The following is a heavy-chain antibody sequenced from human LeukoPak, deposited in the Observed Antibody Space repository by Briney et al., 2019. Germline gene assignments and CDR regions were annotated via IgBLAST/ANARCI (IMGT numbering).Heavy chain of an antibody. CDR1: GFTFSSYT. D-gene: IGHD3-16*02. Sequence: PGGSLRLSCAASGFTFSSYTLSWVRQAPGKGLEWVSSISSSRSYIYYADSVEGRFTISRDSAKTSLYLQMNSLRVEDTAVYFCAGESPRTDRSLNYFDYWGQGTLVTVSS. CDR3: AGESPRTDRSLNYFDY. J-gene: IGHJ4*02. CDR2: ISSSRSYI. V-gene: IGHV3-21*01.